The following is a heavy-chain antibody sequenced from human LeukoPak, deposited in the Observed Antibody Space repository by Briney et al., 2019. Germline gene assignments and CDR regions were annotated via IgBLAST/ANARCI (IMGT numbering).Heavy chain of an antibody. CDR3: ARALLTPYYYYGMDV. J-gene: IGHJ6*02. V-gene: IGHV4-34*01. CDR1: GGSFSGYY. CDR2: INHSGST. Sequence: SETLSLTCAVYGGSFSGYYWSWIRQPPGKGLEWIGEINHSGSTNYNPSLKSRVTISVDTSKNQFSLKLSSVTAADTAVYYCARALLTPYYYYGMDVWGQGTTVTVSS.